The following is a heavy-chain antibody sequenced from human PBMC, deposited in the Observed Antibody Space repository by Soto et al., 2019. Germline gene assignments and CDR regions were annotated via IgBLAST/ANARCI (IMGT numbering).Heavy chain of an antibody. V-gene: IGHV4-59*01. J-gene: IGHJ4*02. CDR3: ARDFGDYSFFFDY. D-gene: IGHD4-17*01. CDR2: YSGFT. CDR1: GGSITTYQ. Sequence: PSETLSLTCTVSGGSITTYQWNWIRQTPGKGLEWIGGYSGFTNYNPSLESRATISVDRSKNQFSLNLRSVTTADTAIYYCARDFGDYSFFFDYWGQGNLVTVSS.